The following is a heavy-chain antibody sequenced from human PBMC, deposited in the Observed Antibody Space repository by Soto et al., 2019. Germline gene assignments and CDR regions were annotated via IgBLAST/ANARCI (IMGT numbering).Heavy chain of an antibody. CDR2: ISSSSSTI. CDR3: ARARGGLSYMDI. J-gene: IGHJ6*02. D-gene: IGHD3-10*01. CDR1: TFTFSSFS. Sequence: GGSLRLSCAASTFTFSSFSMNWVRQAPGRGLDWVSYISSSSSTIKYADSVKGRFTISRDDAKNSLYLQMNSLRDEDTAVYYCARARGGLSYMDIWGQGTTVTVSS. V-gene: IGHV3-48*02.